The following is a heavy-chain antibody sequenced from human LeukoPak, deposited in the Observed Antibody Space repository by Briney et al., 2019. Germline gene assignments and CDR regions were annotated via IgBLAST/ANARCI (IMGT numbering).Heavy chain of an antibody. Sequence: GGSLRLSCAASGFTFSSYEMNWVRQAPGKGLEWVSYISSSGSTIYYADSVKGRFTISRDNAKNSLYLQMNSLRAEDTAVYYCARVGITGTTNDGMDVWGQGTTVTVSS. CDR2: ISSSGSTI. J-gene: IGHJ6*02. D-gene: IGHD1-7*01. CDR1: GFTFSSYE. CDR3: ARVGITGTTNDGMDV. V-gene: IGHV3-48*03.